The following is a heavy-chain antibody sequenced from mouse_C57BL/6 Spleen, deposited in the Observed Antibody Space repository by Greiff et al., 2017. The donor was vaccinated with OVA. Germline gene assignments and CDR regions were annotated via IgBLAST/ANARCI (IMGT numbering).Heavy chain of an antibody. CDR1: GFTFSSYG. Sequence: DVQLVESGGDLVKPGGSLKLSCAASGFTFSSYGMSWVRQTPDKRLEWVATISSGGSYTYYPDSVKGRFTISRDNAKNTLYLQMSSLKSEDTAMYYCARQATGSFDYWGQGTTLTVSS. V-gene: IGHV5-6*01. D-gene: IGHD4-1*02. J-gene: IGHJ2*01. CDR3: ARQATGSFDY. CDR2: ISSGGSYT.